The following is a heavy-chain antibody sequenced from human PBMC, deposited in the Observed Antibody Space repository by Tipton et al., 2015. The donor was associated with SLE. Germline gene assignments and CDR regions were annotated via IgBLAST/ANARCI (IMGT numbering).Heavy chain of an antibody. CDR2: TYYSGSA. Sequence: TLSLTCAVYGGSFSGYYWSWIRQHPGKGLEWIGYTYYSGSAYYNPSLKSRVTISVDTSENQFSLKLRSVTAADTAVYYCARGGASVLIRKCYFDYWGQGTLVTVS. V-gene: IGHV4-34*01. D-gene: IGHD4/OR15-4a*01. CDR1: GGSFSGYY. J-gene: IGHJ4*02. CDR3: ARGGASVLIRKCYFDY.